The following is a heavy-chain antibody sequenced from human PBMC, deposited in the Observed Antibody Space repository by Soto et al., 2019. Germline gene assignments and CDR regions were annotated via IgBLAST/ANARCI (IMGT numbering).Heavy chain of an antibody. CDR3: ANDSVWYPYFDS. V-gene: IGHV3-23*01. CDR1: EFSFDDYA. J-gene: IGHJ4*02. CDR2: ITYPGVST. D-gene: IGHD6-13*01. Sequence: EAQLLESGGDLVQPGGSLRLSCAASEFSFDDYAMSWVRQAPGKGLEWVSYITYPGVSTYYADSVKGRFTISRHISKDTLYLQLTCLRAVDTAISWCANDSVWYPYFDSWGQGTLVTVSS.